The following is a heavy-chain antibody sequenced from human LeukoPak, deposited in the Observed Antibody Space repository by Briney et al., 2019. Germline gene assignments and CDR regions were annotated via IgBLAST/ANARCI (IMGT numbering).Heavy chain of an antibody. Sequence: SETLSLTCTVSGGSISTSSYYWGWVRQPPGKGLEWIGNIFYSGSTYYSPSLKSRVTISLDTSRNQFSLKLSSVTAADTAVYYCARSVEGYCSGGSCYSYYYMDVWGKGTTVTVSS. CDR1: GGSISTSSYY. CDR2: IFYSGST. J-gene: IGHJ6*03. CDR3: ARSVEGYCSGGSCYSYYYMDV. D-gene: IGHD2-15*01. V-gene: IGHV4-39*07.